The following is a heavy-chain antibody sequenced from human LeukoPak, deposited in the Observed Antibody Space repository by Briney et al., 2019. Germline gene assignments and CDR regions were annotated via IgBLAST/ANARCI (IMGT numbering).Heavy chain of an antibody. CDR2: ISGSGGST. CDR1: GFTFSSYA. Sequence: GGSLRLSCAASGFTFSSYAMSWVRQAPGKGLEWVSAISGSGGSTYYADSVKGRFTISRDNSKNTLYLQMNSLRAEDTAVYYCARDYCSGGSCYEDYWGQGTLVTVSS. J-gene: IGHJ4*02. D-gene: IGHD2-15*01. V-gene: IGHV3-23*01. CDR3: ARDYCSGGSCYEDY.